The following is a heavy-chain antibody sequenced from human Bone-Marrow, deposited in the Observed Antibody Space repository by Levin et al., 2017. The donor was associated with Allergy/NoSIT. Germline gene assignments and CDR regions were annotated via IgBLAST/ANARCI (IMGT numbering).Heavy chain of an antibody. CDR1: GGTFSSYA. D-gene: IGHD2-2*03. CDR3: ARMDIVVVPAGGNYYYYGMDV. J-gene: IGHJ6*02. Sequence: SVKVSCKASGGTFSSYAISWVRQAPGQGLEWMGGIIPIFGTANYAQKFQGRVTITADKSTSTAYMELSSLRSEDTAVYYCARMDIVVVPAGGNYYYYGMDVWGQGTTVTVSS. V-gene: IGHV1-69*06. CDR2: IIPIFGTA.